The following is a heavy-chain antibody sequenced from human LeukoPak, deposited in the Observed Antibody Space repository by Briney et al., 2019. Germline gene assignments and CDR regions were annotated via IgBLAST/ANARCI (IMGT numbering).Heavy chain of an antibody. J-gene: IGHJ4*02. V-gene: IGHV1-69*05. CDR1: GGTFSSYA. CDR3: ASMSSTSSGVDY. Sequence: ASVKVSCKASGGTFSSYAISWVRQAPGQGLEWMGGIIPIFGTANYAQKFQGRDTITTDESTSTAYMELSSLRSEDTAVYYCASMSSTSSGVDYWGQGTLVTVSS. CDR2: IIPIFGTA. D-gene: IGHD2-2*01.